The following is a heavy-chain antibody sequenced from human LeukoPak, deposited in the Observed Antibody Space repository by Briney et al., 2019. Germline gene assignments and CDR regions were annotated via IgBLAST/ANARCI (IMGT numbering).Heavy chain of an antibody. D-gene: IGHD6-6*01. CDR1: GYTFTGYY. Sequence: ASVKVSCKASGYTFTGYYMHWVRQAPGQGLEGMGWINPNSGGTNYAQKFQGRVTMTRDTSISTAYMELSRLRSDDTAVYYCARGYSSSSGCDYWGQGTLVTVSS. J-gene: IGHJ4*02. CDR2: INPNSGGT. V-gene: IGHV1-2*02. CDR3: ARGYSSSSGCDY.